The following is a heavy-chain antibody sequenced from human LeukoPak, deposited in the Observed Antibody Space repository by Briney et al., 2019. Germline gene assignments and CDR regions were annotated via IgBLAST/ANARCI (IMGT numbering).Heavy chain of an antibody. J-gene: IGHJ4*02. V-gene: IGHV1-46*01. CDR1: GYSFTSNY. CDR2: IYPRDGST. CDR3: ARDQEAFGY. Sequence: ASVKVSCKASGYSFTSNYIHWVRQAPGQGLEWMGMIYPRDGSTSYAQKFQGRVTVTRDTSTSTVHMELSGLRSEDTAVYYCARDQEAFGYWGQGTLVTISS.